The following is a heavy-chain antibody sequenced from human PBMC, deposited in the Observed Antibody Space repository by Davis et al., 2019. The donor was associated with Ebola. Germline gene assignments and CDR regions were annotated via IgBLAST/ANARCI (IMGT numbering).Heavy chain of an antibody. V-gene: IGHV3-66*01. CDR1: GFTFSSYA. Sequence: GESLKISCAASGFTFSSYAMRWVRQAPGKGLEWVSVIYSGGSTYYADSVKGRFTISRDNSKNTLYLQMNSLRAEDTAVYYCARRYFYYYGMDVWGQGTTVTVSS. CDR2: IYSGGST. CDR3: ARRYFYYYGMDV. J-gene: IGHJ6*02.